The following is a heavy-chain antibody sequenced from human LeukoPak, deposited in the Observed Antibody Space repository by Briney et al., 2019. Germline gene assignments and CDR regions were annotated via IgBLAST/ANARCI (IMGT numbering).Heavy chain of an antibody. D-gene: IGHD7-27*01. CDR1: GDSLRRGGHY. V-gene: IGHV4-31*03. Sequence: SETLSLTRTVSGDSLRRGGHYWSWIRQHPGKGLEWIGSTYYSGSPYYNPSLKSRVSISVDTSNKQFSLKVNAVTAADTAVYYCARARPGDKWFDPWGQGTLVSVSS. CDR3: ARARPGDKWFDP. CDR2: TYYSGSP. J-gene: IGHJ5*02.